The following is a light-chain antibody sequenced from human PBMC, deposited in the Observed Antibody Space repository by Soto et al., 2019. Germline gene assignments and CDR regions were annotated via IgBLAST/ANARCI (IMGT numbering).Light chain of an antibody. J-gene: IGLJ1*01. V-gene: IGLV1-44*01. CDR2: TNN. CDR3: SSYTSSSTYV. CDR1: TSDIGTNA. Sequence: QSVLTQPPSASGTPGQRVTVSCSGSTSDIGTNAVNWFQHLPGTAPRLLIYTNNQRPSGVPDRFSGSKSGTSASLAISGLQAEDEADYYCSSYTSSSTYVFGSGTKLTVL.